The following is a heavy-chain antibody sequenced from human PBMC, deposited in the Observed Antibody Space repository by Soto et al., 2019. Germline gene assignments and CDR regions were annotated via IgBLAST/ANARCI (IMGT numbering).Heavy chain of an antibody. J-gene: IGHJ4*02. CDR1: GGSISHFY. CDR3: ARGGWKLFDY. CDR2: INHSGST. Sequence: PSETLSLTCTVSGGSISHFYWSWIRQSPGKGLEWLGEINHSGSTNYNPSLKSRVTISVDTSKNQFSLKLSSVTAADTAVYYCARGGWKLFDYWGQGTLVTVSS. V-gene: IGHV4-59*01. D-gene: IGHD6-19*01.